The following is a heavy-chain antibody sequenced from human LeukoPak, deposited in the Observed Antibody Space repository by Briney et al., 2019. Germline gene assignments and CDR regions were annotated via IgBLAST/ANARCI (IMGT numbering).Heavy chain of an antibody. Sequence: GGSLRLXCAASGFTFSNYGMHWVRQAPGKGLEWVAVIWYDGSNTYYADSVKGRFTISRDNSENILYLQMNSLSAEDTAVYYCARYDGSGYSNYWGQGTLVTVSS. D-gene: IGHD3-22*01. CDR2: IWYDGSNT. V-gene: IGHV3-33*01. CDR1: GFTFSNYG. CDR3: ARYDGSGYSNY. J-gene: IGHJ4*02.